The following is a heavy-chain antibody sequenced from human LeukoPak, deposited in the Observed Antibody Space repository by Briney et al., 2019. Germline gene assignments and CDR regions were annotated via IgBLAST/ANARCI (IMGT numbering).Heavy chain of an antibody. CDR3: ASHAVVVVAATNDY. CDR1: GFTFSSYS. D-gene: IGHD2-15*01. V-gene: IGHV3-48*01. Sequence: PGGSLRLSCAASGFTFSSYSMNWVRQAPGKGLEWVSYISSSSSTIYYADSVKGRFTISRDNSKNTLYLQMNSLRAEDTAVYYCASHAVVVVAATNDYWGQGTLVTVSS. CDR2: ISSSSSTI. J-gene: IGHJ4*02.